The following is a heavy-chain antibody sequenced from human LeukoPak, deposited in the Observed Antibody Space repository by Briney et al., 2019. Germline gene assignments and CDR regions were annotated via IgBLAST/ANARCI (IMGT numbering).Heavy chain of an antibody. CDR3: ARGRTVDY. J-gene: IGHJ4*02. CDR2: INPNSGGT. Sequence: ASVKVSWKASGYTFAGDYMHWVRQAPGQWLEWMGRINPNSGGTNYAQKFQGKGHMTKDTSISTAYMELSRLRPDDTAVYYCARGRTVDYWGQGTLVTVSS. D-gene: IGHD3/OR15-3a*01. V-gene: IGHV1-2*06. CDR1: GYTFAGDY.